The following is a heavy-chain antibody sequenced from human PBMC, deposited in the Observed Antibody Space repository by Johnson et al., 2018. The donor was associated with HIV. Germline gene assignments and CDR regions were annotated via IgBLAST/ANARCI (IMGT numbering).Heavy chain of an antibody. CDR2: INWNGGSR. CDR1: GFTFDDYG. V-gene: IGHV3-20*04. D-gene: IGHD1-26*01. CDR3: ARRDSGSLSFDI. J-gene: IGHJ3*02. Sequence: VQLVESGGGVVRPEKSLRLSCAASGFTFDDYGMSWVRQAPGKGLEWVCGINWNGGSRGYADSVKGRFTISRDNGKNSLYLQMNNLRAEDTALYYCARRDSGSLSFDIWGQGTMVTVSS.